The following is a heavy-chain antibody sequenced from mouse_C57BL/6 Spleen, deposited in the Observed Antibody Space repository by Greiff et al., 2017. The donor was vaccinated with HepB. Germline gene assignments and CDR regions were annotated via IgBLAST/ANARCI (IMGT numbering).Heavy chain of an antibody. CDR2: IYPGSGST. D-gene: IGHD1-1*01. J-gene: IGHJ2*01. V-gene: IGHV1-55*01. CDR1: GYTFTSYW. CDR3: ARWTTVVATDDY. Sequence: VKLQQPGAELVKPGASVKMSCKASGYTFTSYWITWVKQRPGQGLEWIGDIYPGSGSTNYNEKFKSKATLTVDTSSSTAYMQLSSLTSEDSAVYYCARWTTVVATDDYWGQGTTLTVSS.